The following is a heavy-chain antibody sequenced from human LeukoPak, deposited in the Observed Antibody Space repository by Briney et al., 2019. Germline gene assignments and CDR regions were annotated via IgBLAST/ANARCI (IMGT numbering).Heavy chain of an antibody. V-gene: IGHV3-23*01. CDR1: GFTFSSYA. J-gene: IGHJ6*03. Sequence: GGSLRLSCAASGFTFSSYAMNWVRQAPGKGLEWVSGISDSGGRTYYADSVKGRFTISRDNAKNSLFLQMNSLRAEDTAVYYCARVRDYYYYMDVWGKGTTVTVSS. CDR3: ARVRDYYYYMDV. CDR2: ISDSGGRT.